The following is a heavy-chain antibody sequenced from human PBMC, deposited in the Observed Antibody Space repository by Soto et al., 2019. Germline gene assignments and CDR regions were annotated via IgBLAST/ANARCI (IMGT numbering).Heavy chain of an antibody. J-gene: IGHJ5*02. V-gene: IGHV3-23*01. CDR1: GVTFSSYA. CDR3: AKARGRAVAGTKGNWFDP. CDR2: ISGSGGST. D-gene: IGHD6-19*01. Sequence: EVQLLESGGGLVQPGGSLRLSCAASGVTFSSYAMSWVRQAPGKGLEWVSAISGSGGSTYYADSVKGRFTISRDNSKNTLYLPMNSLRAEDTAVYYCAKARGRAVAGTKGNWFDPWGQGTLVTVSS.